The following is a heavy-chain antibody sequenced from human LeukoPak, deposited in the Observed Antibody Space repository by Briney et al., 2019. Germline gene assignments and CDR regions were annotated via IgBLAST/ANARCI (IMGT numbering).Heavy chain of an antibody. CDR2: IIPIFGTA. CDR3: VREGVAILGRYFDY. V-gene: IGHV1-69*13. Sequence: SVKVSCKGSGYTFASYAISWVRQAPGQGLEWMGGIIPIFGTANYAQKFQGRVTITADESTSTAYMELSSLRSEDTAVHYCVREGVAILGRYFDYWGQGTLVTVSS. D-gene: IGHD5-12*01. J-gene: IGHJ4*02. CDR1: GYTFASYA.